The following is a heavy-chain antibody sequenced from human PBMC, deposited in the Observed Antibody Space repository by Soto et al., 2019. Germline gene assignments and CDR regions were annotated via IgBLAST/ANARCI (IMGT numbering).Heavy chain of an antibody. V-gene: IGHV4-31*03. CDR2: IYYSGST. D-gene: IGHD3-9*01. J-gene: IGHJ4*02. CDR1: GASITSGGYY. Sequence: SETLSLTCTVSGASITSGGYYWSWIRQHPGKGLEWIGYIYYSGSTYYNPSLQSRVTISVDTSKNQFSLRLSSVTAADTAVYYCARHSDVVRYFASWGQGTLVTVSS. CDR3: ARHSDVVRYFAS.